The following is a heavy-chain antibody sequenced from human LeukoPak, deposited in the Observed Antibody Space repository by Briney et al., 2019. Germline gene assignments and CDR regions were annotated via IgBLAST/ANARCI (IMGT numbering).Heavy chain of an antibody. V-gene: IGHV3-9*03. D-gene: IGHD6-6*01. J-gene: IGHJ5*02. CDR3: AKGAFSSSGYNWFDP. CDR2: ISWNSGSI. CDR1: GFTFDDYA. Sequence: PGRSLRLSCAASGFTFDDYAMHWVRQAPGKGLEWVSGISWNSGSIGYADSVKGRFTISRDNAKNSLYLQMNSLRAEDMALYYCAKGAFSSSGYNWFDPWGQGTLVTVSS.